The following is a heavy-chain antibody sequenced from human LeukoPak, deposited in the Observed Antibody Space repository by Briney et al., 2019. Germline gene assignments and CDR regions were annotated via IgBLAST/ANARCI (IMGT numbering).Heavy chain of an antibody. CDR3: ARYSSSWRPHLSPRGVFFDL. V-gene: IGHV4-34*01. CDR2: ISRSGST. Sequence: PSETLSLTCAVYGGSLSGHYWSWIRQAPGKGLEWIGEISRSGSTNYNPSLKSRVTISVDTSKNQFSPNLTSVTAADMGVYYCARYSSSWRPHLSPRGVFFDLWGSGTLVTVSS. J-gene: IGHJ2*01. D-gene: IGHD6-13*01. CDR1: GGSLSGHY.